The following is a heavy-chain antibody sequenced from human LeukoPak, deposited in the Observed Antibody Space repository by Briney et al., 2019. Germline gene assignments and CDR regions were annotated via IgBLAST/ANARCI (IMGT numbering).Heavy chain of an antibody. D-gene: IGHD3-3*01. Sequence: GESLKISCKGSGYSFTSYWIGWVRQMPGKGLEWMGIIFPGGSDTRYSPSFQGQVTISADTSISTAYLQWSSLKASDTAMYYCARLSYYDFWSGSYFDYWGQGTLVTVSS. CDR3: ARLSYYDFWSGSYFDY. J-gene: IGHJ4*02. CDR1: GYSFTSYW. CDR2: IFPGGSDT. V-gene: IGHV5-51*01.